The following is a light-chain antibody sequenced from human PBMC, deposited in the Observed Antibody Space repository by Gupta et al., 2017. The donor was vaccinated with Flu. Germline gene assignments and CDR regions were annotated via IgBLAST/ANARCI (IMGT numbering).Light chain of an antibody. CDR2: AAS. J-gene: IGKJ4*01. V-gene: IGKV1-17*01. CDR3: RHQNSSPFT. Sequence: PSSLYASVGDRVTITCRASQEIRNDLGWYQQKQGKAPKRLIYAASRVKSGVPSRFSGSGYGTEFTLTISSRQPEDFANYYCRHQNSSPFTFGRGTXVDIK. CDR1: QEIRND.